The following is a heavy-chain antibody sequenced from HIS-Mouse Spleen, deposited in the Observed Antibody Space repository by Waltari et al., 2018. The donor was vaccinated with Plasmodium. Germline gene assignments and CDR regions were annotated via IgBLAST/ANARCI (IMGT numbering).Heavy chain of an antibody. D-gene: IGHD5-12*01. J-gene: IGHJ2*01. V-gene: IGHV3-7*01. CDR2: IKQDGSEK. CDR3: ARDRRGYWYFDL. CDR1: GLPFRRYW. Sequence: EVQMVESGGGLVEPGGSLILSCAASGLPFRRYWLGGVRQAPGKGLEWVANIKQDGSEKYYVDSVKGRFTISRDNAKNSLYLQMNSLRAEDTAVYYCARDRRGYWYFDLWGRGTLVTVSS.